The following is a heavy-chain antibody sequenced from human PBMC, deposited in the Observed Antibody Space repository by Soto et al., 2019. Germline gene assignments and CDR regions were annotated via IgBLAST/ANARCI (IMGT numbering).Heavy chain of an antibody. J-gene: IGHJ4*02. CDR3: AREAPSGEGAYDY. V-gene: IGHV3-30-3*01. CDR1: GFTFSSYA. CDR2: ISYDGSNK. Sequence: QVQLVESGGGVVQPGRSLRLSCAASGFTFSSYAMHWVRQAPGKGLEWVAVISYDGSNKYYADSVKGRFTISRDNSKNTLYLQMISLRAEDTAVYYCAREAPSGEGAYDYWGQGTLVTVSS. D-gene: IGHD1-26*01.